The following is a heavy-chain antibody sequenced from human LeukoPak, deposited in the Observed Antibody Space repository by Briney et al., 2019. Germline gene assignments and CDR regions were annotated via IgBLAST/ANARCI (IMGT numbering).Heavy chain of an antibody. CDR2: IIPIFGTA. Sequence: SVKVSCKASGGTFSSYAISWVRQAPGQGLEWMGGIIPIFGTANYAQKFQGRVTITTDESTSTAYMELSSLRSDDTAVYYCAQIHDYGIIYWGQGTLVTVSS. J-gene: IGHJ4*02. D-gene: IGHD4-17*01. CDR3: AQIHDYGIIY. CDR1: GGTFSSYA. V-gene: IGHV1-69*05.